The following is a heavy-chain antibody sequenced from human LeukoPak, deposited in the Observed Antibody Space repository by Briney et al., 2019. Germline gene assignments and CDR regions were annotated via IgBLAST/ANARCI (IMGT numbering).Heavy chain of an antibody. CDR2: IYYSGST. Sequence: PSETLSLTCTVSGGSISSSSYYWGWIRQPPGKGLEWIGSIYYSGSTYYNPSLKSRVTISVDTSKNQFSLKLSSVTAADTAVYYCARAVGTTTTLFDYWGQGTLVTVSS. CDR1: GGSISSSSYY. V-gene: IGHV4-39*07. D-gene: IGHD1-26*01. J-gene: IGHJ4*02. CDR3: ARAVGTTTTLFDY.